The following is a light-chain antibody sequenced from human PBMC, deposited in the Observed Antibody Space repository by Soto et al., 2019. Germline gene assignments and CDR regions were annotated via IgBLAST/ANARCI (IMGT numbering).Light chain of an antibody. Sequence: DIQMTQSPSILSAIVGDRVTITCRASQSISSWLAWYQQKPGKAPKLLIYDASTLESGVPSRFSGTGSGTEFTFSITSLQPEDFGTYYCQQCYMGWTFGQGTKVDIK. CDR2: DAS. J-gene: IGKJ1*01. CDR3: QQCYMGWT. V-gene: IGKV1-5*01. CDR1: QSISSW.